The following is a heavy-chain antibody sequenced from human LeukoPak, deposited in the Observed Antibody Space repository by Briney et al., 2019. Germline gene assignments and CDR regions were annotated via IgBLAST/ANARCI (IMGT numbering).Heavy chain of an antibody. CDR3: ARSSGWYHRGPDYYYYYMDV. J-gene: IGHJ6*03. CDR2: ISSTSSYI. Sequence: GGSLRLSCAASGFTFSSYSMNWVRQAPGKGLEWVSSISSTSSYIYYADSVKSRFTISRDNAKNSLYLQMNSLRAEDTAVYYCARSSGWYHRGPDYYYYYMDVWGKGTTVTVS. V-gene: IGHV3-21*01. CDR1: GFTFSSYS. D-gene: IGHD6-19*01.